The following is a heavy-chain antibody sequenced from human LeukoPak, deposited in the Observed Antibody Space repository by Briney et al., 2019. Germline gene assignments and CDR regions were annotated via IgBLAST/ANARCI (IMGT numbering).Heavy chain of an antibody. CDR3: AKDPYAGYYDY. Sequence: GRSLRLSCAASGFTFDDYAMHWVRQAPGKGLEWVSGIGWNSGGIVYADSVKGRFTISRDNSKNTLYLQMNSLRAEDTAVYYCAKDPYAGYYDYWGQGTLVTVSS. V-gene: IGHV3-9*01. CDR1: GFTFDDYA. CDR2: IGWNSGGI. D-gene: IGHD3-22*01. J-gene: IGHJ4*02.